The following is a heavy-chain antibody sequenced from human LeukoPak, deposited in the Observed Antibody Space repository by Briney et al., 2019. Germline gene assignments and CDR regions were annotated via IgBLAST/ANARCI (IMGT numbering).Heavy chain of an antibody. CDR1: GYTFTSYR. CDR3: ARDKFYYGSGSYSGYDMEV. V-gene: IGHV1-46*01. Sequence: ASVKVSCKASGYTFTSYRISWVRQAPGQGLECMGIINPTVGTTTYAQKFQGRLTMTRDMSTSTVYMELSSLRSEDTGVYYCARDKFYYGSGSYSGYDMEVWGKGTTVTVSS. D-gene: IGHD3-10*01. CDR2: INPTVGTT. J-gene: IGHJ6*03.